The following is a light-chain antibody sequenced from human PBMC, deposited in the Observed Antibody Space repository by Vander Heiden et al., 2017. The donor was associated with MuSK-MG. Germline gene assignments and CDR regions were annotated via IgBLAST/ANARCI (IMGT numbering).Light chain of an antibody. CDR1: QSVLYSSNNRNY. CDR2: GAS. Sequence: DIVITQPPDSLAVSLGERATIHCKSSQSVLYSSNNRNYLTWYQQKPGQAPKLLIYGASTRESGVPDRFSGSGSGTDFTLTISSLQAEDVAVYYCQQYYSTPQTFGQGTKVEIK. J-gene: IGKJ1*01. CDR3: QQYYSTPQT. V-gene: IGKV4-1*01.